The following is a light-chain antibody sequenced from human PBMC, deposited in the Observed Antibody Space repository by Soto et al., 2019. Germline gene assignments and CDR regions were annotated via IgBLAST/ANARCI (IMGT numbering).Light chain of an antibody. Sequence: EIVLAQSRGTQPPSPVKRVSLSCXXXQSVSRQLAWYQQNPGQAPRLLIFDASTRATGISARFSGSGSGTEFTLTISSLQSEDFAVYYCQQYSNWPPTWTFGQGTKVDIK. CDR1: QSVSRQ. CDR2: DAS. J-gene: IGKJ1*01. CDR3: QQYSNWPPTWT. V-gene: IGKV3-15*01.